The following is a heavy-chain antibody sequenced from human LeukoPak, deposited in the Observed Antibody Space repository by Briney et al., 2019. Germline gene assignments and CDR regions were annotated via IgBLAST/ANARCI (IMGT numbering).Heavy chain of an antibody. Sequence: ASVKVSCKASGGTFSRYAISWVRQAPGQGLEWVGGIMPIFRTANYAQKFQGRVTDTTDESAGIVYMELSSLRSEDTAVYYCASGVHDSSGALGDWGQGTLVTVSS. CDR1: GGTFSRYA. J-gene: IGHJ4*02. CDR3: ASGVHDSSGALGD. V-gene: IGHV1-69*05. D-gene: IGHD3-22*01. CDR2: IMPIFRTA.